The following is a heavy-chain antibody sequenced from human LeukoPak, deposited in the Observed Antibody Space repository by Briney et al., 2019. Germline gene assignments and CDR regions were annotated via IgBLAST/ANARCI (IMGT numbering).Heavy chain of an antibody. Sequence: PGGSLRLSCAASGFTFSNYAMSWVRQAPGKGLEWVSAISGSGGSTYYGDSVKGRFTISRDNSKSTLYPQMNSLRAEDTAVYYCAKDRRVGATKGLGAFDKWGQGTMVIVSS. J-gene: IGHJ3*02. D-gene: IGHD1-26*01. CDR3: AKDRRVGATKGLGAFDK. CDR1: GFTFSNYA. CDR2: ISGSGGST. V-gene: IGHV3-23*01.